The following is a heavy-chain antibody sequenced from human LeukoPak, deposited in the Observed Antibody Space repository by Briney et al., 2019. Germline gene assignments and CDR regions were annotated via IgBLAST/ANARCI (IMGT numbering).Heavy chain of an antibody. CDR1: GGPITGGDYY. D-gene: IGHD1-26*01. Sequence: KPSETLSLTCTVSGGTVSGGPITGGDYYWDWLRQPPGKGLEWIGSIYSSGITFYNPSLKSRVTMSVDTSKTQFSLKLSSVTAADTAVYYCARHQWVPAFDVWGQGTMVTVSS. CDR2: IYSSGIT. J-gene: IGHJ3*01. CDR3: ARHQWVPAFDV. V-gene: IGHV4-39*01.